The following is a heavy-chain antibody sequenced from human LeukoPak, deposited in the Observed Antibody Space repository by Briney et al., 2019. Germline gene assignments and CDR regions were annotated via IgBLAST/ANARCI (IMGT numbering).Heavy chain of an antibody. V-gene: IGHV4-34*01. J-gene: IGHJ4*02. Sequence: SETLSLTCAVYGGSFSGYYWSWIRQPPGKGLEWIGEINHSGSTNYNPSFKSRVTISVDTSKNQFSLKLSSVTAADTAVYYCAKDLGQQRSLYYFDYWGQGTLVTVSS. CDR3: AKDLGQQRSLYYFDY. CDR2: INHSGST. CDR1: GGSFSGYY. D-gene: IGHD6-13*01.